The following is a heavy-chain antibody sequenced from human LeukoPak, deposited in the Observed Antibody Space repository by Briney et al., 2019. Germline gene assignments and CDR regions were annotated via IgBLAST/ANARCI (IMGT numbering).Heavy chain of an antibody. CDR2: IYHSGST. Sequence: TSETLSLTCTVSGGSISSGGYYWSWIRQPPGKGLEWIGYIYHSGSTYYNPSLKSRVTISVDRSKNQFSLKLSSVTAADTAVYYCAGEDIVVVPAAMDVWGKGTTVTVSS. J-gene: IGHJ6*04. V-gene: IGHV4-30-2*01. D-gene: IGHD2-2*01. CDR1: GGSISSGGYY. CDR3: AGEDIVVVPAAMDV.